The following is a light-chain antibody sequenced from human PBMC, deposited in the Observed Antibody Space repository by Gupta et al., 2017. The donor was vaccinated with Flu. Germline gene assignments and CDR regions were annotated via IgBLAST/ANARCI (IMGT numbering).Light chain of an antibody. V-gene: IGKV3-20*01. J-gene: IGKJ1*01. Sequence: EIVLTQSPGTLSLSPGESATLSCRASQSVTSVSSTFLAWYQQKPGQAPRLLIYSASSRAPDIPDRFSGSGSGTDFTLTISRLEPEDFAVYYCQQYRSSPRTFGQGTKLEIK. CDR2: SAS. CDR1: QSVTSVSSTF. CDR3: QQYRSSPRT.